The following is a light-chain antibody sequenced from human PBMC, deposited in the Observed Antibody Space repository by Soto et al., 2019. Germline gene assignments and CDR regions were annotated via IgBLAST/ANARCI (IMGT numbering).Light chain of an antibody. CDR1: SSDVGGYNY. CDR3: SSYTSSRPV. Sequence: QSVLTQPASVSGSPGQSITISCTGTSSDVGGYNYVSWYQQHPGKAPKLMIYDVSNRPSGVSNRFSGSKSGNTASLTISGIQAEDEADYYCSSYTSSRPVFGGGTKVTVL. CDR2: DVS. J-gene: IGLJ2*01. V-gene: IGLV2-14*01.